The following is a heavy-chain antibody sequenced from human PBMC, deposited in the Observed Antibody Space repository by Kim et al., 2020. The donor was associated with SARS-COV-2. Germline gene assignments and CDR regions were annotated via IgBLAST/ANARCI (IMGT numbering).Heavy chain of an antibody. Sequence: ASVKVSCKASGYTFTGYYMHWVRQAPGQGLEWMGRINPNSGGTNYAQKFQGRVTMTRDTSISTAYMELSRLRSDDTAVYYCARDWSGQGFFDYWGQGTLVTVSS. CDR1: GYTFTGYY. V-gene: IGHV1-2*06. CDR3: ARDWSGQGFFDY. CDR2: INPNSGGT. D-gene: IGHD3-3*01. J-gene: IGHJ4*02.